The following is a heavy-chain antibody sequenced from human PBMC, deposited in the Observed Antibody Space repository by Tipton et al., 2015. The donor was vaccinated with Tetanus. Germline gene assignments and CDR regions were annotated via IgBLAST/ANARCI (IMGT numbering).Heavy chain of an antibody. Sequence: SLRLSCEVSGFIFSNYNMNWVRQAPGKGLEWVASISSTSTYIYYADSLKGRFTISRDNAKNSLYLQMNSLRADDTAVYYCARDSTYLFDYWGQGTLVTVSS. V-gene: IGHV3-21*01. CDR3: ARDSTYLFDY. J-gene: IGHJ4*02. CDR2: ISSTSTYI. D-gene: IGHD2-2*01. CDR1: GFIFSNYN.